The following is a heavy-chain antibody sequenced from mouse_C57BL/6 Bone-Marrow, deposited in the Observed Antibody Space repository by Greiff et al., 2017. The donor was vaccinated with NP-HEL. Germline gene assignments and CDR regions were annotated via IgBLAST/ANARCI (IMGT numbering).Heavy chain of an antibody. V-gene: IGHV2-6*01. Sequence: VKLQESGPGLVAPSQSLSITCTVSGFSFTSYGVDWVRQSPGKGLEWLGVIWGVGSTNYNSALKSRLSISKDNSKSQVFLKMNSLQTDDTAMYYCAGGYGNYGFAYWGQGTLVTVSA. CDR3: AGGYGNYGFAY. D-gene: IGHD2-1*01. CDR2: IWGVGST. CDR1: GFSFTSYG. J-gene: IGHJ3*01.